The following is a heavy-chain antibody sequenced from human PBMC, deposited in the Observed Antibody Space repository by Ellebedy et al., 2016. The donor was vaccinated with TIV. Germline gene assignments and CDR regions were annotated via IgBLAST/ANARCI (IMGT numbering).Heavy chain of an antibody. V-gene: IGHV7-4-1*02. CDR1: GYTFTAYP. CDR2: INTNTGNP. D-gene: IGHD1-1*01. CDR3: ARDSRYNWNDWDYYHMDV. Sequence: ASVKVSCKASGYTFTAYPINWVRQAPGQGLEWLGWINTNTGNPTYAQGFPGRFDFSLDTSVSTAYLQVSSLKAEDTAIYYCARDSRYNWNDWDYYHMDVWGKGTTVTVSS. J-gene: IGHJ6*03.